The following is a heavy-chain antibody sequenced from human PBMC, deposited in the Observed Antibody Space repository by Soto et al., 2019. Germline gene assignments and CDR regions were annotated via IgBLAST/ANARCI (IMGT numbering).Heavy chain of an antibody. V-gene: IGHV4-4*02. J-gene: IGHJ4*02. CDR2: VYHSGIT. CDR1: GGFISSSNW. D-gene: IGHD1-26*01. CDR3: AGNSGTYSFDY. Sequence: QVKLQESGPGLVKPSGTLSLTCAVSGGFISSSNWWSWVRQPPGKGLEWIGEVYHSGITNYNPSLKSRVTISVDKSKNQFSLELTSVTAADTAVYYCAGNSGTYSFDYWGQGALVTVSS.